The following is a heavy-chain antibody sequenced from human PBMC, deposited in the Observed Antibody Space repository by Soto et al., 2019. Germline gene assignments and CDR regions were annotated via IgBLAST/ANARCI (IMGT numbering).Heavy chain of an antibody. V-gene: IGHV3-30*14. D-gene: IGHD3-3*01. CDR1: GFTFSSYA. Sequence: QVQLVESGGGVVQPGRSPRLSCAASGFTFSSYAMHWVRQSPGKGLEWVAAISFDGSKKYYADSVKGRFTISRDNSKNTLYLQMNSLRAEDTAVCYCARGDFGDYDLTYFDYWGQGTLVTVSS. J-gene: IGHJ4*02. CDR3: ARGDFGDYDLTYFDY. CDR2: ISFDGSKK.